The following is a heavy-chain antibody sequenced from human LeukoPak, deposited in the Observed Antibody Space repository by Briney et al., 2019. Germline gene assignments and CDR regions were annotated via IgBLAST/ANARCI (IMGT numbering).Heavy chain of an antibody. Sequence: GGSLRLSCAASGFTFSSYSMNWVRQAPGKGPEWVAPITGYGLSTYYADSVKGRFTISRGDPTNTVSLHMDSLRAEDTALYYCAKPRPKDSETSGDDAFELWGQGTMVIVSS. CDR2: ITGYGLST. V-gene: IGHV3-23*01. CDR1: GFTFSSYS. J-gene: IGHJ3*01. D-gene: IGHD3-22*01. CDR3: AKPRPKDSETSGDDAFEL.